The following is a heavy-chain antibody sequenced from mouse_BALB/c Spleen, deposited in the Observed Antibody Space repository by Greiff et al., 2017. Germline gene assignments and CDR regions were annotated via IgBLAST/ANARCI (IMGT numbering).Heavy chain of an antibody. Sequence: QVQLQQSGPELVKPGASVKISCKASGFAFSSSWMNWVKQRPGQGLEWIGWIYPGDGDTNYNGKFKGKATLTADKSSSPAYMQLSSLTSVDSAVYFCTRGGYGSSRYYFDDWGQGTTLTVSA. CDR1: GFAFSSSW. D-gene: IGHD1-1*01. V-gene: IGHV1-82*01. J-gene: IGHJ2*01. CDR2: IYPGDGDT. CDR3: TRGGYGSSRYYFDD.